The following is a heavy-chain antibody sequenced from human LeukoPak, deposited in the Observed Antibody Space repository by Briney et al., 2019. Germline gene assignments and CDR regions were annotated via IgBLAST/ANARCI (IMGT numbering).Heavy chain of an antibody. V-gene: IGHV3-21*01. CDR1: GFTFSSYA. Sequence: GGSLRLSCAASGFTFSSYAMSWVRQAPGKGLEWVSSISSSSSYIYYADSVKGRFTISRDNAKNSLYLQMNSLRAEDTAVYYCARAPWTAPYYYDSSGYQPPHYWGQGTLVTVSS. D-gene: IGHD3-22*01. CDR2: ISSSSSYI. J-gene: IGHJ4*02. CDR3: ARAPWTAPYYYDSSGYQPPHY.